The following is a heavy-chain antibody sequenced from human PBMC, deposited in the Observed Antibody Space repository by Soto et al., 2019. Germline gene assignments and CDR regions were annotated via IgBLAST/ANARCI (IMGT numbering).Heavy chain of an antibody. CDR2: INHSGST. CDR3: ARRKYYYDSSGLFPHFPDAFDI. V-gene: IGHV4-34*01. D-gene: IGHD3-22*01. J-gene: IGHJ3*02. Sequence: SETLSLTCAVYGGSFSGYYWSWIRQPPGKGLEWIGEINHSGSTNYNPSLKSRVTISVDTSKNQFSLKLSSVTAADTAVYYCARRKYYYDSSGLFPHFPDAFDIWGQGKMFTVSS. CDR1: GGSFSGYY.